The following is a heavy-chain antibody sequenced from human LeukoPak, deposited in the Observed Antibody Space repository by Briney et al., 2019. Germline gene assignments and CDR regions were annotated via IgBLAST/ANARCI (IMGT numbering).Heavy chain of an antibody. D-gene: IGHD5-12*01. CDR3: ARHSLSGSTPFDY. CDR2: MNPSSGNT. V-gene: IGHV1-46*01. J-gene: IGHJ4*02. CDR1: GXTFISYY. Sequence: PGRSGNVSCKASGXTFISYYIHWVRQAPGQGLEWMGLMNPSSGNTPYAQQFQGRVTMTRDTSTSTVYMELSSMKSEDTAVYYCARHSLSGSTPFDYRGQGTLVTVPS.